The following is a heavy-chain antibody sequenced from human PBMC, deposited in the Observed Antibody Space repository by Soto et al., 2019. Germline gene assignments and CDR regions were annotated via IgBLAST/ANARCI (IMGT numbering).Heavy chain of an antibody. J-gene: IGHJ6*02. Sequence: ASVKVSCKASGYTFTGYYMHWVRQAPGQGLEWMGWINPNSGGTNYAQKFQGRVTMTRDASVSTAYMELSRLRSDDTAVYYCARAKVQLVGDYYYYYGMDVWGQGTTVTVFS. CDR2: INPNSGGT. V-gene: IGHV1-2*02. D-gene: IGHD6-6*01. CDR3: ARAKVQLVGDYYYYYGMDV. CDR1: GYTFTGYY.